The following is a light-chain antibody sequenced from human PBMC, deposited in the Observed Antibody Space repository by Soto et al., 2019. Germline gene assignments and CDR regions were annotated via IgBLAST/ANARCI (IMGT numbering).Light chain of an antibody. CDR1: QSISSW. Sequence: DIQMTQSPSTLSASVGDRVTITCRASQSISSWLAWYQQKPGKAPKLLIYDASSLESGVPSRFSGSGSGTEFTLTISSLQPDDVATDYCQQYNSYDTWTFGQGTKVDIK. CDR2: DAS. J-gene: IGKJ1*01. V-gene: IGKV1-5*01. CDR3: QQYNSYDTWT.